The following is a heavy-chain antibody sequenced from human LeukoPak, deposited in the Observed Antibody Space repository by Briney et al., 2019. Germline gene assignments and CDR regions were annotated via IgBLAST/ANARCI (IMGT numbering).Heavy chain of an antibody. J-gene: IGHJ6*02. CDR1: GGTFSSYA. D-gene: IGHD3-9*01. CDR2: IIPIFGTA. Sequence: SVKVSCKASGGTFSSYAISWVRQAPGQGLEWMGGIIPIFGTANYAQKFQGRVTITADESTSTAYMELSSLRSEDTAVYYCARSSGYYNSFYYGMDVWGQGTTVTVSS. V-gene: IGHV1-69*13. CDR3: ARSSGYYNSFYYGMDV.